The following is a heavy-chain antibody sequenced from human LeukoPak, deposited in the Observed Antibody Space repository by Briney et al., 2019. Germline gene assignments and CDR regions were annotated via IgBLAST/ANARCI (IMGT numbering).Heavy chain of an antibody. CDR3: ARDRADTTYSSVMYYFDY. CDR2: IDPSGGST. CDR1: GCTFTTYY. V-gene: IGHV1-46*01. Sequence: PGASVKVSCKASGCTFTTYYMHWVRQAPGQGLEWLGIIDPSGGSTSYAQKFQGRVTMTRDTSTSTVYMELSSLRSEDTAVYYCARDRADTTYSSVMYYFDYWGQGTLVTVSS. J-gene: IGHJ4*02. D-gene: IGHD6-19*01.